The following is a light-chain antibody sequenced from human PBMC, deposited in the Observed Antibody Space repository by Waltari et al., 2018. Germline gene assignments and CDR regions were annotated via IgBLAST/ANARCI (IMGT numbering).Light chain of an antibody. J-gene: IGKJ4*01. CDR2: WAS. Sequence: DIVMTQSPDSLAVSLGERPTINCKSSQSVLYSSNNKTYLAWYQQNPGQPPNLLMYWASTRESGVPDRFSGRGSGTDFTLTISSLQAEDVAVYYCQQYYSTPPAFGGGTKVEIK. V-gene: IGKV4-1*01. CDR3: QQYYSTPPA. CDR1: QSVLYSSNNKTY.